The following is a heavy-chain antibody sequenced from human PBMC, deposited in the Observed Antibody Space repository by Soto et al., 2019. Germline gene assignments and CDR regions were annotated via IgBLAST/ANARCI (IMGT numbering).Heavy chain of an antibody. D-gene: IGHD2-2*01. CDR2: ISLYSDGT. V-gene: IGHV1-18*01. CDR3: ASVVPVAEAWFAP. J-gene: IGHJ5*02. Sequence: QVQLVQSGGEVKRPGASVKVSCKTSGYTFSNYGITWVRQAPGQPLEWLGWISLYSDGTNYAQKFQGRVSMTTDTSTTTAYMELRSLRSDVTAVYYCASVVPVAEAWFAPWGQGTLVTVSS. CDR1: GYTFSNYG.